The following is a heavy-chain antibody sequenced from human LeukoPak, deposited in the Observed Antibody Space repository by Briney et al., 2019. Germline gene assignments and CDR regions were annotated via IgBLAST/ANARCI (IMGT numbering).Heavy chain of an antibody. CDR1: GFTFSSYG. V-gene: IGHV3-33*01. CDR2: IWYDGSNK. CDR3: ARRRKDSSGWYIDY. D-gene: IGHD6-19*01. Sequence: GGSLRLSCAASGFTFSSYGMHWVRQAPGKGLEWVAAIWYDGSNKYYADSVKGRFTISRDNSKNTLYLQMNSLRAEDTAVYYCARRRKDSSGWYIDYWGQGTLVTVSS. J-gene: IGHJ4*02.